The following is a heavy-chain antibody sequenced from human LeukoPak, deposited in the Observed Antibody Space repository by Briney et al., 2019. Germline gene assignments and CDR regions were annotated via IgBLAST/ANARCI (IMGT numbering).Heavy chain of an antibody. Sequence: GGSLRLSCAASGFAFSSFPMTWVRRAPGKGLKWVSLISGSGTSTYYADSVKGRFTISRDNSKNTLYLQMNSLKVEDTAVYYCAKEKPTTTTFDYWGQGTLVTVSS. CDR1: GFAFSSFP. CDR3: AKEKPTTTTFDY. D-gene: IGHD4-17*01. V-gene: IGHV3-23*01. J-gene: IGHJ4*02. CDR2: ISGSGTST.